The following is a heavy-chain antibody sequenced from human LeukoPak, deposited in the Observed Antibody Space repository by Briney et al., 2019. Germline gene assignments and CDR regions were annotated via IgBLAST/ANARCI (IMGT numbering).Heavy chain of an antibody. D-gene: IGHD2-2*02. CDR1: GFPFSNYW. CDR2: INTDGITT. CDR3: ARVLKPFGTPPLNIPMAF. Sequence: GGSLRLSCEASGFPFSNYWMHWVRQAPGKGLVWVSRINTDGITTTYADSVKGRFTISRDNAKNTMYLEMNSLRAEDTAVYYCARVLKPFGTPPLNIPMAFWGQGTLVTVSS. V-gene: IGHV3-74*01. J-gene: IGHJ4*02.